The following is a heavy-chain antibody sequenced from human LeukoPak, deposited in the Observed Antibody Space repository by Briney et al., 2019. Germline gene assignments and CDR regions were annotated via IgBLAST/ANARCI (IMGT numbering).Heavy chain of an antibody. CDR2: IYSGGST. J-gene: IGHJ6*02. V-gene: IGHV3-53*01. CDR3: ARDLEYCSSTSCKEGYYYGMDV. CDR1: GFTVSSNY. D-gene: IGHD2-2*01. Sequence: PGGSLRLSCAASGFTVSSNYMSWVRQAPGKGLEWVSVIYSGGSTYYADSVKGRFTISRDNSKNTLYPQMNSLRAEDTAVYYCARDLEYCSSTSCKEGYYYGMDVWGQGTTVTVSS.